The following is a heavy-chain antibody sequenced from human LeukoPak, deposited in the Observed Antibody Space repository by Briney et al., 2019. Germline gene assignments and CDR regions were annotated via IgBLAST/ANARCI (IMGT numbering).Heavy chain of an antibody. CDR2: INPNSGGP. V-gene: IGHV1-2*02. CDR3: ARGSTWSYFDY. Sequence: ASVKVSCKASGYTFTGYYMHWVRQAPGQGLEWMGWINPNSGGPNYAQKFQGRVTMTRDTSISTAYMELSRLRSDDTAVYYCARGSTWSYFDYWGQGTLVTVSS. J-gene: IGHJ4*02. D-gene: IGHD6-13*01. CDR1: GYTFTGYY.